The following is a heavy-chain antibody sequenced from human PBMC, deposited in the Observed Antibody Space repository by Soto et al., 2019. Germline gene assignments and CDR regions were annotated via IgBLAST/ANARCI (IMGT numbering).Heavy chain of an antibody. CDR1: GGSISSSSYY. Sequence: PSETLSLTCTVSGGSISSSSYYWSWIRQPPGKGLEWIGYIYYSGSANYNPSLKSRVTISVDTSKNQFSLKLSSVTAADTAVYYCATYPTTVTSDYWGQGTLVTVSS. CDR3: ATYPTTVTSDY. V-gene: IGHV4-61*01. D-gene: IGHD4-17*01. CDR2: IYYSGSA. J-gene: IGHJ4*02.